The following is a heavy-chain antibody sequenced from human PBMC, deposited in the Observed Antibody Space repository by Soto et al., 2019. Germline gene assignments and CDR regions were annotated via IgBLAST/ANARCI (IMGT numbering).Heavy chain of an antibody. J-gene: IGHJ3*02. Sequence: SETLSLTCTVSGGSIRSVNYYWSWIRQHPGKALEWIGYIYNSGSTYYNPSLKSRVTISADTSKNQFSLKLSPVTFADTAVYYCAIDRYCSGRDCWPGDAFDIWGQGTMVTVSS. V-gene: IGHV4-31*03. CDR2: IYNSGST. CDR1: GGSIRSVNYY. D-gene: IGHD2-15*01. CDR3: AIDRYCSGRDCWPGDAFDI.